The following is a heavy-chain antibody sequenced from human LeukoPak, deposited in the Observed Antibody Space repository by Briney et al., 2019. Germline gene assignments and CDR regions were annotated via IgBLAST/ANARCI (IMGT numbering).Heavy chain of an antibody. V-gene: IGHV1-24*01. CDR2: FDPEDGET. Sequence: ASVKVSCKVSGYTLTELSMHWVRQAPGKGLEWMGGFDPEDGETIYAQKFQGRVTMTEDTSTDTAYMELSSLRSEDTAVYYCATDTYSSSWTHAFDIWGQGTMVTVSS. CDR1: GYTLTELS. J-gene: IGHJ3*02. D-gene: IGHD6-13*01. CDR3: ATDTYSSSWTHAFDI.